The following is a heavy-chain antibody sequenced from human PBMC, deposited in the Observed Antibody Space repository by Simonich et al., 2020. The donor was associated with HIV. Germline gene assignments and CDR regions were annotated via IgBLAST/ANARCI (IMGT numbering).Heavy chain of an antibody. J-gene: IGHJ4*02. CDR3: ASGGSISSVWADDY. CDR1: GFPFSGYA. V-gene: IGHV3-30*07. Sequence: QVQLVESGGGVVQPGRSLRLSCAASGFPFSGYAMHWVRQAPGKGLEWGAVISYDGSNKYYADSVKGRLTISRDNSKNTLYLQMNSLRAEDTAVYYCASGGSISSVWADDYWGQGTLVTVSS. CDR2: ISYDGSNK. D-gene: IGHD3-16*01.